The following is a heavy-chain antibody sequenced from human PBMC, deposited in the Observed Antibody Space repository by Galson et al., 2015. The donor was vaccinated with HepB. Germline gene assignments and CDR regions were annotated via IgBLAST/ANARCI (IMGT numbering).Heavy chain of an antibody. D-gene: IGHD3-22*01. J-gene: IGHJ6*03. CDR1: GFTFSSYA. V-gene: IGHV3-30-3*01. Sequence: SLRLSCAASGFTFSSYAMHWVRQAPGKGLEWVAVISFDGSNKYYADSVKGRFSISRDNSKNTVYLQMNRLRTEDTAAIYCARDGAEGIVVLRRGSHYYYYMDVWGKGTTVTVSS. CDR2: ISFDGSNK. CDR3: ARDGAEGIVVLRRGSHYYYYMDV.